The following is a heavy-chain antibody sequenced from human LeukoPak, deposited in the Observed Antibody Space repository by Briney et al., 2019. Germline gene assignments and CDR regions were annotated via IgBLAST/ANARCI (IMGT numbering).Heavy chain of an antibody. CDR3: ARERYCSSGSCPNSNRYFDS. D-gene: IGHD2-15*01. CDR1: GFTVSDIY. CDR2: IHSDDNT. V-gene: IGHV3-66*02. Sequence: GGSLRLSCAASGFTVSDIYMSWVRQAPGKGLEWVSVIHSDDNTYYADSVKGRFTISRDNSKNTLYLQMNNLRVEDTAVYYCARERYCSSGSCPNSNRYFDSWGQGTLVTVSS. J-gene: IGHJ4*02.